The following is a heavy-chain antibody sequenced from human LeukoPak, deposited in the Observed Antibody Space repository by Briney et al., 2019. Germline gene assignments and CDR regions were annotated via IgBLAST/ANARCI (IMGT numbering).Heavy chain of an antibody. Sequence: ASVKVSCKASGYTFTGYYMHWVRQAPGQGLEWMGWINPNSGGTNYAQKFQGRVTMTRDTSISTAYMEPSRLRSDDTAVYYCARGSPSLRYFDWGTFDYWGQGTLVTVSS. D-gene: IGHD3-9*01. CDR1: GYTFTGYY. J-gene: IGHJ4*02. V-gene: IGHV1-2*02. CDR3: ARGSPSLRYFDWGTFDY. CDR2: INPNSGGT.